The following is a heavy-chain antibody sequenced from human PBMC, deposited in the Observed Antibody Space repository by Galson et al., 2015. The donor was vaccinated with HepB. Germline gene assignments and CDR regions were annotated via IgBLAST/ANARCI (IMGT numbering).Heavy chain of an antibody. J-gene: IGHJ6*02. CDR2: INQPGTVK. D-gene: IGHD3-22*01. V-gene: IGHV3-7*01. CDR1: GFTFNNNY. CDR3: ARALPYYYDSSGWASGV. Sequence: SLRLSCAASGFTFNNNYMSWVRQAPGKGLEWVASINQPGTVKYYVDSVRGRFTISRDNAKNSPYLQMNSLRAEDTAVYYCARALPYYYDSSGWASGVWGQGTTVTVSS.